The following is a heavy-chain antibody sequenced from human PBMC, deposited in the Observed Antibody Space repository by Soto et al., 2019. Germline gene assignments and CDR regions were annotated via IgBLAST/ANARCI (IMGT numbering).Heavy chain of an antibody. J-gene: IGHJ6*02. CDR1: DGSISSAGYF. CDR3: ARDHGLTGARGGMDV. Sequence: SETLSLTCTVSDGSISSAGYFWSWVRQSPGKGLEWIGYIYYSGSTYYNPSLESRVTISVDTSKNQFSLKLSSMTAADTAVYYCARDHGLTGARGGMDVWGQGTTVT. V-gene: IGHV4-31*03. CDR2: IYYSGST. D-gene: IGHD1-7*01.